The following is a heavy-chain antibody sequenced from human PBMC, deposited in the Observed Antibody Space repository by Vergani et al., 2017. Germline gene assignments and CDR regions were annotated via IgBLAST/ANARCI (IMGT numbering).Heavy chain of an antibody. CDR1: GGSISSSSYY. Sequence: QLQLQESGPGLVKPSETLSLTCTVSGGSISSSSYYWGWIRQPPGKGLEWIGSIYYSGSTYYNPSLKSRVTISVDTSKNQFSLKLSSVTAADTAVYYCARGPDIVVVVAAIVYFDYWGQGTLVTVSS. CDR3: ARGPDIVVVVAAIVYFDY. V-gene: IGHV4-39*07. CDR2: IYYSGST. D-gene: IGHD2-15*01. J-gene: IGHJ4*02.